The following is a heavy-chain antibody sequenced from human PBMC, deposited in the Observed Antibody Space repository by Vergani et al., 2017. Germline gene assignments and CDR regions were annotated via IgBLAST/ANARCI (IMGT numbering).Heavy chain of an antibody. CDR1: GFTFSSYA. J-gene: IGHJ6*03. Sequence: QVQLVESGGGVVQPGRSLRLSCAASGFTFSSYAMHWVRQAPGKGLEWVAVISYDGSNKYYADSVKGRFTISRDNSKNTLYLQMNSLRAEDTAVYYCARVQGDVVVVPAVRGYMDVWGKGTTVTVYS. V-gene: IGHV3-30-3*01. D-gene: IGHD2-2*01. CDR2: ISYDGSNK. CDR3: ARVQGDVVVVPAVRGYMDV.